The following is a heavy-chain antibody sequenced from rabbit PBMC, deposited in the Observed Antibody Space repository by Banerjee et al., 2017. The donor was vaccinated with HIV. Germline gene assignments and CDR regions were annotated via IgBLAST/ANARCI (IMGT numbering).Heavy chain of an antibody. Sequence: QEQLVESGGGLVKPEGSLTLTCKASGIDFSSYYYMCWVRQAPGKGLEWIACIYAGSGSTYYASWAKGRFTISKTSSTTVTLQMTSLTAADTATYFCARGYTSTSGYDLWGPGTLVTVS. CDR3: ARGYTSTSGYDL. D-gene: IGHD1-1*01. J-gene: IGHJ4*01. V-gene: IGHV1S45*01. CDR2: IYAGSGST. CDR1: GIDFSSYYY.